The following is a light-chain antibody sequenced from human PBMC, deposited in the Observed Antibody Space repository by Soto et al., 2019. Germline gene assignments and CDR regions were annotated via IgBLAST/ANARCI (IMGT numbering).Light chain of an antibody. V-gene: IGLV3-21*02. J-gene: IGLJ1*01. CDR3: QVWDSSNENYV. Sequence: SYELTQPPSVSVAPGQTARITCGGNYIGSKSVHWYQKKPGQAPVLVVYNDSDRPSGIPERLSGSNSGNTATLTISGVEAGDEADYYCQVWDSSNENYVFGTGTKLTVL. CDR2: NDS. CDR1: YIGSKS.